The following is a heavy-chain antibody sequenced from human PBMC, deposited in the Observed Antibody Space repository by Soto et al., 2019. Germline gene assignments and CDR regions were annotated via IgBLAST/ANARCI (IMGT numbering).Heavy chain of an antibody. D-gene: IGHD3-3*01. CDR1: GYTFTSYG. Sequence: QVQLVQSGAEVKKPGASVKVSCKASGYTFTSYGISWVRQAPGHGLEWMGWISAYNGNTNYAQKLQGRVTMTTDTSTSTAYMELRSLRSDDTAVYYCARDRGAYDFWSGYPRGVFDYWGQGTLVTVSS. CDR2: ISAYNGNT. CDR3: ARDRGAYDFWSGYPRGVFDY. V-gene: IGHV1-18*01. J-gene: IGHJ4*02.